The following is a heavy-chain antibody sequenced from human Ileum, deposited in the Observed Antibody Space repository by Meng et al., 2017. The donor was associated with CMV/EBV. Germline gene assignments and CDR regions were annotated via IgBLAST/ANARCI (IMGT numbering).Heavy chain of an antibody. J-gene: IGHJ2*01. CDR2: IYHSGTT. Sequence: LTGAVSGGSISSSNWWSWVRQSPGKGLEWIGEIYHSGTTNYNPSLKSRVIISLDKSKSQFSLKLTSVTAADTAVYYCARSWGSWYFDLWGRGTLVTVSS. D-gene: IGHD7-27*01. CDR3: ARSWGSWYFDL. V-gene: IGHV4-4*02. CDR1: GGSISSSNW.